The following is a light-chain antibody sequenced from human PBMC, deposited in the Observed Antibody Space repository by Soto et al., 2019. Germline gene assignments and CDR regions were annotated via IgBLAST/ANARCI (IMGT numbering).Light chain of an antibody. Sequence: QSVLTQPPSASGSPGQSVTISCTGTSSDVGKYNYVSWYQQHPGKAPKLMIYEVTKRPSGVPDRFSGSKSGNTASLTVSGLQTEDEADYYCSSYTSSTTAYVFGTGTKVTVL. V-gene: IGLV2-8*01. CDR3: SSYTSSTTAYV. J-gene: IGLJ1*01. CDR2: EVT. CDR1: SSDVGKYNY.